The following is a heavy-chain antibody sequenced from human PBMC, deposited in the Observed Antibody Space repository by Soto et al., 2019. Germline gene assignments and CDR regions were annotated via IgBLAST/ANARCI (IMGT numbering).Heavy chain of an antibody. CDR2: IFSGGST. D-gene: IGHD2-21*02. J-gene: IGHJ4*02. CDR3: ATRVTAGN. CDR1: GFTVSSNY. Sequence: EVQLVESGGGLVQPGGSLRLSCVASGFTVSSNYMSWVRQAPGKGLEWVSVIFSGGSTNYADSVKGRFTISRDNSKNTLYLQMNSVRAEDTAVYYCATRVTAGNWGQGTLVTVSA. V-gene: IGHV3-66*01.